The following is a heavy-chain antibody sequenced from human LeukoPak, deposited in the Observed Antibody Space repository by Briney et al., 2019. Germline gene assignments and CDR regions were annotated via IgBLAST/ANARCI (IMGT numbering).Heavy chain of an antibody. D-gene: IGHD3-16*01. V-gene: IGHV4-61*02. CDR2: VYIRGNT. J-gene: IGHJ1*01. Sequence: SETLSLTCTVSGDSITSDRCYWTWIRQTAGKGLEWIGRVYIRGNTDYNPSLKSRVTISVDTSKNQFSLKLSSVTAADTAVYYCARATSGLWEFMITFGEPRGGFQHWGQGTLVTVSS. CDR1: GDSITSDRCY. CDR3: ARATSGLWEFMITFGEPRGGFQH.